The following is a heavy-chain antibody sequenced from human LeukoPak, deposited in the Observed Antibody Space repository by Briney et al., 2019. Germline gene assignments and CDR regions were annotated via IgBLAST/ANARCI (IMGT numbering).Heavy chain of an antibody. V-gene: IGHV5-51*01. CDR2: IYPGDSDA. CDR3: ARPPARGYFDY. Sequence: GESLKISCKGSGYRFTDYWIAWVRQMPGKGLEWMGIIYPGDSDARYSPSFQGQVTMSADKSISTAYLQWSSLKASDTAMYYCARPPARGYFDYWGQGTLVTVSS. CDR1: GYRFTDYW. D-gene: IGHD3-16*01. J-gene: IGHJ4*02.